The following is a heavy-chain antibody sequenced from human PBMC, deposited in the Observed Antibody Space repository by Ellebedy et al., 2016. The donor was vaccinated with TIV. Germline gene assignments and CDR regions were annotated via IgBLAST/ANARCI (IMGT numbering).Heavy chain of an antibody. J-gene: IGHJ4*02. CDR3: ARGGYTYGYPYFDY. CDR1: GGTFSSYA. V-gene: IGHV1-69*13. D-gene: IGHD5-18*01. CDR2: ITPMFGTA. Sequence: AASVKVSCKASGGTFSSYAISWVRQAPGQGLEWMGGITPMFGTANYAQKFQGRVTITADESTSTAYMELSSLRSEDTAVYYCARGGYTYGYPYFDYWGQGTLVTVSS.